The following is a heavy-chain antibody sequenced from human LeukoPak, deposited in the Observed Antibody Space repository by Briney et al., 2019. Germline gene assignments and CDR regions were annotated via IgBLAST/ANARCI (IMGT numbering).Heavy chain of an antibody. CDR3: QRVAIFGVVIDFDY. CDR2: ISLNNGNT. Sequence: ASVKVSCKASGYAFDYYGITWVRQAPGQGLEWVGWISLNNGNTHYTKYAQKFQGRVTLTADTSTATAYMELRGLRSDDTAVYYCQRVAIFGVVIDFDYWGQGTLVAVSS. D-gene: IGHD3-3*01. V-gene: IGHV1-18*01. CDR1: GYAFDYYG. J-gene: IGHJ4*02.